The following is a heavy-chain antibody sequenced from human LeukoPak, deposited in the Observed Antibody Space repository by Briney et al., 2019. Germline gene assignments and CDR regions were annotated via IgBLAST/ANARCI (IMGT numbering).Heavy chain of an antibody. CDR2: IFYSGIT. J-gene: IGHJ3*02. CDR1: GYSISSGYY. V-gene: IGHV4-38-2*02. CDR3: ARVTMVVLAFDI. D-gene: IGHD3-10*01. Sequence: KPSETLSLTCTVSGYSISSGYYWGWIRQPPGKGLEWIGNIFYSGITYNNLSFKSRVTISVDTSKNQFSLKLSSVTAADTAVYYCARVTMVVLAFDIWGQGTMVTVSS.